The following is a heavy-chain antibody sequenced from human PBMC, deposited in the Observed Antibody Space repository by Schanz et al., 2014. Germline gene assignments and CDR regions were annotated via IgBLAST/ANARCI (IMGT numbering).Heavy chain of an antibody. Sequence: AQLVESGGGVVQPGRSLRLSCAASGFTFNNYGMHWVRQAPGKGLEWVANIKQDGSAKNYVDSVKGRFTISRDNPKNSLCLQMNSLRAEDTALYYCARVLGGDEGLDQWGQGTLVTVSS. D-gene: IGHD4-17*01. J-gene: IGHJ4*02. CDR1: GFTFNNYG. V-gene: IGHV3-7*01. CDR3: ARVLGGDEGLDQ. CDR2: IKQDGSAK.